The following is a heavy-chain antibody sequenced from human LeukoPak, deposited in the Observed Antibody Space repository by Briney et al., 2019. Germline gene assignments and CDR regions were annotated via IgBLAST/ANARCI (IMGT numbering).Heavy chain of an antibody. J-gene: IGHJ4*02. D-gene: IGHD5-24*01. CDR1: GGSISSSSYY. Sequence: PSETLSLTCTVSGGSISSSSYYWGWIRQPPGKGLEWIGSIYYSGSTYYNPSLKSRVTISVDTSKNQFSLKLSSVTAADTAVYYCASSLAREGDGYNDYWGQGTLVTVSS. CDR2: IYYSGST. CDR3: ASSLAREGDGYNDY. V-gene: IGHV4-39*01.